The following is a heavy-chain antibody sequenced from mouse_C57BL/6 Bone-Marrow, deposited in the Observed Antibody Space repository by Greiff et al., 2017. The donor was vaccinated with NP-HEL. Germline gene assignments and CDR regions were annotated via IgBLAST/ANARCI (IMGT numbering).Heavy chain of an antibody. Sequence: VQVVESGAELAKPGASVKLSCKASGYTFTSYWMHWVKQRPGQGLEWIGYINPSSGFTKYNQKFKDKAPLTADKSSSTAYMQLSSLTYEDSAVYYCAGYRASTGTRAMDYWGQGTSVTVSS. V-gene: IGHV1-7*01. CDR3: AGYRASTGTRAMDY. CDR2: INPSSGFT. CDR1: GYTFTSYW. D-gene: IGHD4-1*02. J-gene: IGHJ4*01.